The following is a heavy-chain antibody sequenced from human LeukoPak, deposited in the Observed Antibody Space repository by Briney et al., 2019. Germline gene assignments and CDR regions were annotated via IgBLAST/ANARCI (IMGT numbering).Heavy chain of an antibody. CDR2: ISSSGSTI. CDR3: AKSGYNRFDY. J-gene: IGHJ4*02. CDR1: GFTFSSYE. V-gene: IGHV3-48*03. Sequence: GGSLRLSCAASGFTFSSYEMNWVRQAPGKGLEWVSYISSSGSTIYYADSVKGRFTISRDNAKNSLYLQMNSLRAEDRAVYYCAKSGYNRFDYWGQGTLVTVSS. D-gene: IGHD5-24*01.